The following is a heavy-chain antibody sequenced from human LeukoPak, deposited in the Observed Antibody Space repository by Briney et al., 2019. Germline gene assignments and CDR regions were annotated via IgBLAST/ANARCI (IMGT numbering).Heavy chain of an antibody. D-gene: IGHD6-13*01. J-gene: IGHJ3*02. Sequence: SETLSLTCTVSGGSISSGGYYWGWIRQPPGKGLEWIGYIYHSGGTYYNPSLKSRVTISVDRSKNQFSLRLSSVTAADTAVYYCARVSSSSGAGGDIWGQGTMVTVSS. CDR3: ARVSSSSGAGGDI. V-gene: IGHV4-30-2*01. CDR2: IYHSGGT. CDR1: GGSISSGGYY.